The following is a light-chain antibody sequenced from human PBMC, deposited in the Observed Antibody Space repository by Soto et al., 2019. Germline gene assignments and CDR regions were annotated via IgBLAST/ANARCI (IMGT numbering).Light chain of an antibody. Sequence: EILLTQSPGALYLSPGDRATLSCRASQSLTSSFLAWYQQIPGQIPRLLIYGASIRATDIPDRFSGSGSGADFTLTISRLEPEDFAVYFCQKYGSLPLSFGGGTKVEIK. CDR1: QSLTSSF. J-gene: IGKJ4*01. CDR2: GAS. CDR3: QKYGSLPLS. V-gene: IGKV3-20*01.